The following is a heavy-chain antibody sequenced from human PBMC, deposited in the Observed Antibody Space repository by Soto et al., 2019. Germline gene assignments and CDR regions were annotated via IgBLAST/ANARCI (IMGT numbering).Heavy chain of an antibody. CDR2: ISGSGGST. D-gene: IGHD2-2*01. Sequence: EVQLLESGGGLVQPGGSLRLSCAASGFTFSSYAMSWVRQAPGKGLEWVSAISGSGGSTYYADSVKGLFTISRDNSKNTLYLQMNSLRAEDTAVYYCAKDLTYCSSTSCYNWFDPWGQGTLVTVSS. CDR3: AKDLTYCSSTSCYNWFDP. CDR1: GFTFSSYA. V-gene: IGHV3-23*01. J-gene: IGHJ5*02.